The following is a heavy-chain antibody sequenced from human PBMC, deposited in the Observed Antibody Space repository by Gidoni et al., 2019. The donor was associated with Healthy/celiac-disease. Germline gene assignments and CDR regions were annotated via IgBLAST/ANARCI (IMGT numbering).Heavy chain of an antibody. J-gene: IGHJ5*02. V-gene: IGHV3-23*04. D-gene: IGHD6-13*01. CDR3: AKDQGYSSSWYWFDP. CDR2: ISGSGGST. CDR1: GFTFCCYA. Sequence: EVQLVESGGGLVQPGASLRLSWAASGFTFCCYAMSWVRQAPGEGLEWVSAISGSGGSTYYADSVKGRFTISRDNSKNTLYLQTNSLRAEDTAVYYCAKDQGYSSSWYWFDPWGQGTLVTVSS.